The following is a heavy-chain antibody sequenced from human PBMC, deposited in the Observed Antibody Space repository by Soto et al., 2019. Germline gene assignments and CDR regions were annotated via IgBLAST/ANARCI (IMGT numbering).Heavy chain of an antibody. CDR2: ISGSGGST. CDR1: GFTFSSYA. D-gene: IGHD2-8*01. Sequence: VGSLRLSCAASGFTFSSYAMSWVRQAPGKGLEWVSAISGSGGSTYYADSVKGRFTISRDNSKNTLYLQMNSLRAEDTAVYYCAKDGCTNGVCYRGDYWGQGTLVTVSS. V-gene: IGHV3-23*01. J-gene: IGHJ4*02. CDR3: AKDGCTNGVCYRGDY.